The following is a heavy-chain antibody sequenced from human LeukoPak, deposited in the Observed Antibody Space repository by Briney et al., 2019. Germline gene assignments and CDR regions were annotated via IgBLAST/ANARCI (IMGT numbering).Heavy chain of an antibody. J-gene: IGHJ4*02. CDR1: GFTFSSYA. D-gene: IGHD3-9*01. Sequence: PGGSLRLSCAAPGFTFSSYAMSWVRQAPGKGLEWVSAISGSGGSTYYADSVKGRFTISRDNSKNTLYLQMNSLRAEDTAVYYCAKDQRDYDILTGYYLGYWGQGTLVTVSS. V-gene: IGHV3-23*01. CDR3: AKDQRDYDILTGYYLGY. CDR2: ISGSGGST.